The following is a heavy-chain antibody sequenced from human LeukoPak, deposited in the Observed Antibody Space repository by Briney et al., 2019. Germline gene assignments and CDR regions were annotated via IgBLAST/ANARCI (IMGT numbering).Heavy chain of an antibody. V-gene: IGHV4-39*07. J-gene: IGHJ3*02. CDR3: AREIVGANAFDI. Sequence: PSETLSLTCTVSGGSISSSSYYWGWIRQPPGKGLEWIGSIYYSGSTYYKPSLKSRVTISVDTSKNQFSLKLSSVTAADTAVYYCAREIVGANAFDIWGQETMVTVSS. CDR2: IYYSGST. CDR1: GGSISSSSYY. D-gene: IGHD1-26*01.